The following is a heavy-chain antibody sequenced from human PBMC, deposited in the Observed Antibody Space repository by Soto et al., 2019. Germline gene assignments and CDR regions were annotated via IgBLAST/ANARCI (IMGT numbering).Heavy chain of an antibody. J-gene: IGHJ4*02. CDR2: ITSSGYNT. CDR3: ARGYSGGWSRGGYFEL. CDR1: GFTFSTYE. V-gene: IGHV3-48*03. Sequence: TGGSLRLSCAGSGFTFSTYEMNWVRQAPGKGLEWLSHITSSGYNTYYAESVKGRFAISRDNAKNLLYLEMNSLRAEDTAVYYCARGYSGGWSRGGYFELWGQGALVTVSS. D-gene: IGHD6-13*01.